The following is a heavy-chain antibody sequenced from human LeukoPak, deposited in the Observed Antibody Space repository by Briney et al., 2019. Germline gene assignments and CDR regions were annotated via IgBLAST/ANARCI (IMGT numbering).Heavy chain of an antibody. V-gene: IGHV3-64*01. J-gene: IGHJ4*02. CDR3: AREAAPNWNYGKYFDY. D-gene: IGHD1-7*01. CDR1: GFTFSSYA. CDR2: ISSNGGST. Sequence: GRSLRLSCAASGFTFSSYAMHWVRQAPGKGLEYVSAISSNGGSTYYANSVKGRFTISRDNSKNTLYLQMGSLRAEDMAVYYCAREAAPNWNYGKYFDYWGQGTLVTASS.